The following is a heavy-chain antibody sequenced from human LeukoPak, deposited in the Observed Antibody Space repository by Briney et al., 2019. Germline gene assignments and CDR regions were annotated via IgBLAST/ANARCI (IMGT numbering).Heavy chain of an antibody. Sequence: ASVKVSCKASGYTFTSYGISWVRQAPGQGLEWMGWISAYNGNTNYAQKLQGRVTMTTDTSTSTAYMELRSLRSDDTAVYYCARRITMVRGVISVNGHFDPWGQGTLVTVSS. CDR1: GYTFTSYG. D-gene: IGHD3-10*01. J-gene: IGHJ5*02. V-gene: IGHV1-18*01. CDR2: ISAYNGNT. CDR3: ARRITMVRGVISVNGHFDP.